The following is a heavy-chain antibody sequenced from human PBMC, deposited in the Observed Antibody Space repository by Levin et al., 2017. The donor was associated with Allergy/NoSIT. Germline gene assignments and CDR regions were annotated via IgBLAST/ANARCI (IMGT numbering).Heavy chain of an antibody. CDR2: ISYDVSNT. D-gene: IGHD3-10*01. J-gene: IGHJ4*02. CDR1: GFTFRSYG. V-gene: IGHV3-30*03. CDR3: AGSVDY. Sequence: LSLTCAASGFTFRSYGMHWVRQAPGKGLEWVAVISYDVSNTYYADSVKGRFTISRDNSKNTVYLQMNSLRAEDTAVYYCAGSVDYWGQGTLVTVSS.